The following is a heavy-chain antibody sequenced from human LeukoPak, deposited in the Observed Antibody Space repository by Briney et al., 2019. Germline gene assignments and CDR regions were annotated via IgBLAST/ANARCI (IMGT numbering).Heavy chain of an antibody. Sequence: GGSLSLSCAASGFTFSSYWMSWVRQAPGKGLEWVANIKHDGSEKYYVDSVKGRFTISRDNAKNSLYLQMNSLRAEDTAVYYCARAPDSGSWYYFDYWGQGTLVTVSS. CDR3: ARAPDSGSWYYFDY. CDR1: GFTFSSYW. V-gene: IGHV3-7*01. CDR2: IKHDGSEK. J-gene: IGHJ4*02. D-gene: IGHD1-26*01.